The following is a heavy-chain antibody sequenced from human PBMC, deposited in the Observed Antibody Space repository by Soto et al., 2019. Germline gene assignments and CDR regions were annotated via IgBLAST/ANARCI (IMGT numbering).Heavy chain of an antibody. J-gene: IGHJ4*02. CDR2: INVGNGNT. CDR1: GYTFTSHT. Sequence: ASVKVSCKASGYTFTSHTIHWVRQAPGQSFEWLGWINVGNGNTRSSHKFQDRVTIDRDTSASTVSMEVSSLGSEDTAIYFCARVAMATTTKGIFYYDYWGQGTLVTVSS. D-gene: IGHD2-21*01. V-gene: IGHV1-3*01. CDR3: ARVAMATTTKGIFYYDY.